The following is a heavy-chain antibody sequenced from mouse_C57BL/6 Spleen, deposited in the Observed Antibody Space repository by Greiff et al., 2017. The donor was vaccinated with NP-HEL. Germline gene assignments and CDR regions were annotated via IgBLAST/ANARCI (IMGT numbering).Heavy chain of an antibody. CDR3: AAAQATVAWFAY. CDR1: GFTFSSYA. V-gene: IGHV5-4*03. CDR2: ISDGGSYT. D-gene: IGHD3-2*02. Sequence: DVMLVESGGGLVKPGGSLKLSCAASGFTFSSYAMSWVRQTPEKRLEWVATISDGGSYTYYPDNVKGRFTISRDNAKNNLYLQMSHLKSEDTAMYYCAAAQATVAWFAYWGQGTLVTVSA. J-gene: IGHJ3*01.